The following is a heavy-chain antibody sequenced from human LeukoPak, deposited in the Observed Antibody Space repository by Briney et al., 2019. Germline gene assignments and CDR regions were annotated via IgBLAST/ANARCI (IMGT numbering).Heavy chain of an antibody. Sequence: GGSLRLSCAASGFTFSTYAMSWVRQPPGKGLEWVSVISGHGGNTYYADSVKGRFTISRDNAKNTLYLQMNSLRAEDTAVYYCARGHITGYCRDSWGQGTLVTVSS. CDR3: ARGHITGYCRDS. D-gene: IGHD3-9*01. CDR2: ISGHGGNT. CDR1: GFTFSTYA. J-gene: IGHJ4*02. V-gene: IGHV3-23*01.